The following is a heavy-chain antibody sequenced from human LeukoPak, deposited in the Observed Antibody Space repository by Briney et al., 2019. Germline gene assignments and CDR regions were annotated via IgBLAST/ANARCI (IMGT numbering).Heavy chain of an antibody. D-gene: IGHD2-2*01. Sequence: GGSLRLSCSASGFTFSSYAMHWVRQAPGKGLECVSAITGDGGRTYYADSVKGRFTISRDNSKNTLYLQMNSLRAEDTAVYYCARDEGYCSSTSCYSWYDYWGQGTLVTVSS. CDR3: ARDEGYCSSTSCYSWYDY. J-gene: IGHJ4*02. CDR2: ITGDGGRT. V-gene: IGHV3-64*04. CDR1: GFTFSSYA.